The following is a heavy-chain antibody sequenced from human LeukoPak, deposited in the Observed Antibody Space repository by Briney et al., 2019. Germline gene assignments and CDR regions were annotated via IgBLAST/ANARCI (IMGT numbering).Heavy chain of an antibody. J-gene: IGHJ4*02. CDR2: ISSSSSTM. V-gene: IGHV3-48*02. CDR3: ARGIAAAGTVGDY. D-gene: IGHD6-13*01. Sequence: GGSLRLSCAACGFTFSSYSMNWVRQAPGKGLEWVSYISSSSSTMYYADSVKGRFTISRDNAKISLYLQLNSLRDEDTAVYYCARGIAAAGTVGDYWGQGTLVTVSS. CDR1: GFTFSSYS.